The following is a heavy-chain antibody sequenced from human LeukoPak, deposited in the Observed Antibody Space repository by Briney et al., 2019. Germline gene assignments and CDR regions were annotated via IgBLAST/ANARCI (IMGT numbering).Heavy chain of an antibody. V-gene: IGHV3-23*01. CDR1: GFTFSSYA. D-gene: IGHD3-3*01. J-gene: IGHJ4*02. CDR3: AKDLNDFWSGYRYYFDY. Sequence: GGSLRLSCAASGFTFSSYAMSWVRQAPGKGLEWVSAISGSGGSTYYADSVKGRFTISRDNSKNTLYLQMNSLRAEDTAVYYCAKDLNDFWSGYRYYFDYWGQGTLVSVSS. CDR2: ISGSGGST.